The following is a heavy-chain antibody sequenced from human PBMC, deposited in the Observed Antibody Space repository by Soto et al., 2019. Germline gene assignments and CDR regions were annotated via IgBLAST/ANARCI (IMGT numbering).Heavy chain of an antibody. V-gene: IGHV4-30-4*01. D-gene: IGHD3-10*01. J-gene: IGHJ6*02. CDR2: IYYSGST. CDR1: GGSISSGDYY. Sequence: SETLSLTCTVSGGSISSGDYYWSWIRQPPGKGLERIGYIYYSGSTYYNPSLKSRVTISVDTSKNQFSLKLSSVTAADTAVYYCAREVVRGIYYYYYGMDVWGQGTTVTVSS. CDR3: AREVVRGIYYYYYGMDV.